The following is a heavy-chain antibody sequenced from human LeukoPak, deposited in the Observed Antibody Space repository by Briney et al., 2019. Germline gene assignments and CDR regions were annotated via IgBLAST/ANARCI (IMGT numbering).Heavy chain of an antibody. CDR1: GYTFTGYY. Sequence: GASVKVSCKTSGYTFTGYYIHWVRQAPGQGLEWRGWINPNSGDTNYAQKFQGRVSMTRDTSISTAYMELSRLRSDDTAVYYCARTLVVINDAFDIWGQGTMVTVSS. D-gene: IGHD3-22*01. V-gene: IGHV1-2*02. CDR3: ARTLVVINDAFDI. CDR2: INPNSGDT. J-gene: IGHJ3*02.